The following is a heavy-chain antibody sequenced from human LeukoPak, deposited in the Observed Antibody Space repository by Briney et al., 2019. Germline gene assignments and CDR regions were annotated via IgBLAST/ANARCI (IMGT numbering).Heavy chain of an antibody. CDR3: AREEVYQIGYFDY. D-gene: IGHD3-16*02. V-gene: IGHV4-39*02. CDR1: GFTFSSYA. J-gene: IGHJ4*02. CDR2: IYYSGST. Sequence: GSLRLSCAASGFTFSSYAMSWVRQAPGKGLEWIGSIYYSGSTYYNPSLKSRVTISVDTSKNQFSLKLSSVTAADTAVYYCAREEVYQIGYFDYWGQGTLVTVSS.